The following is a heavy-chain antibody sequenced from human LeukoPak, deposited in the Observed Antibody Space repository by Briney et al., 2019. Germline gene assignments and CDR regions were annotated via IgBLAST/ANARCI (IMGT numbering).Heavy chain of an antibody. CDR1: GVTFSSYA. J-gene: IGHJ3*02. CDR3: ASHKTNTDASDI. V-gene: IGHV1-69*10. D-gene: IGHD1-7*01. Sequence: ASVKVSCKASGVTFSSYAINWVRQAPGQGLEWMGGIIPLLGTTNYAQKFQGRVTITADKSTSTAYMELSSLRSEDTAVYYCASHKTNTDASDIWGQGTMVTVSS. CDR2: IIPLLGTT.